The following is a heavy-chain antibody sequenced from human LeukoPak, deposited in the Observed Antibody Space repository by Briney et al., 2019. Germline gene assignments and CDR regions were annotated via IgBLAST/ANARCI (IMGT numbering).Heavy chain of an antibody. D-gene: IGHD5-12*01. CDR2: IIPILGIA. V-gene: IGHV1-69*04. CDR3: ALHKGPIVDIVATSALDY. J-gene: IGHJ4*02. CDR1: GGTFSSYA. Sequence: SVKVSCKASGGTFSSYAISWVRQAPGQGLEWMGRIIPILGIANCAQKFQGRVTITADKSTSTAYMELSSLRSEDTAVYYCALHKGPIVDIVATSALDYWGQGTLVTVSS.